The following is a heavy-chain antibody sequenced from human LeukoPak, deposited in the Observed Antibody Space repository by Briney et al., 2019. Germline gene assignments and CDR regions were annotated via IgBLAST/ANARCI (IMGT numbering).Heavy chain of an antibody. Sequence: PGGSLRLSCAASGFTFSSHDMIWVRQAPGKGLEWVSDIGGRDTGINYADSVKGRFTISRDNSKNTVYLQMSSLRVEDTAIYYCAREGQYCSSSACQFDYWGQGTLVTVSS. D-gene: IGHD2-2*01. CDR3: AREGQYCSSSACQFDY. J-gene: IGHJ4*02. V-gene: IGHV3-23*01. CDR2: IGGRDTGI. CDR1: GFTFSSHD.